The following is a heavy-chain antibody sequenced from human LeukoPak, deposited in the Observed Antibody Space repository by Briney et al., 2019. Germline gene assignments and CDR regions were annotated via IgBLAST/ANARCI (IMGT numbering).Heavy chain of an antibody. CDR1: GGSFSGYY. V-gene: IGHV4-34*01. D-gene: IGHD3-22*01. CDR2: INHSGST. J-gene: IGHJ3*02. CDR3: AREGLLDTMIVVDDAFDI. Sequence: SETLSLTCAVYGGSFSGYYWSWIRQPPGKGLEWIGEINHSGSTNYNPSLKSRVTMSVDTSKNQFSLKLSSVTAADTAVYYCAREGLLDTMIVVDDAFDIWGQGTMVTVSS.